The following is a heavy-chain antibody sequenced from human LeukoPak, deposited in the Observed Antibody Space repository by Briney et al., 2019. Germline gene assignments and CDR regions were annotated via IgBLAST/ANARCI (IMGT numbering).Heavy chain of an antibody. CDR3: ARGRTGGSWINY. CDR1: GFTFSSYA. D-gene: IGHD1-14*01. CDR2: ISHDGSNK. J-gene: IGHJ4*02. Sequence: GGSLRLSSAASGFTFSSYALHWVRQAPGEGLEWVAVISHDGSNKYYADSVKGRFTISRDNSKNTLYLQMNSLRAEDTAVYYCARGRTGGSWINYWGQGTLVTVSS. V-gene: IGHV3-30-3*01.